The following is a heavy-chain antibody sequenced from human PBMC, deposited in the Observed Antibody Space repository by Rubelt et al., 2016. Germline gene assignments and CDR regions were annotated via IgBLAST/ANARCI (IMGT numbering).Heavy chain of an antibody. Sequence: QVQLQESGPGLVRPSGTLSLTCGVSGDSINSPNWWNWVRQPPGKGLEWIGEILHTGSTHYNPSLKIRVTMSVDTSKNQFTLKLTSVTAADTAVYYCAIAFRNPINGFDPWGQGTLVTVSS. CDR3: AIAFRNPINGFDP. D-gene: IGHD3-16*01. V-gene: IGHV4-4*02. J-gene: IGHJ5*02. CDR2: ILHTGST. CDR1: GDSINSPNW.